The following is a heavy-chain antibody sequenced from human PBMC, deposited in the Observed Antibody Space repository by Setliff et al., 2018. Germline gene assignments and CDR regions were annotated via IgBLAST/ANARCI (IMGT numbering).Heavy chain of an antibody. CDR1: GGSIVSHRC. V-gene: IGHV4-4*02. Sequence: PSETLSLTCGVSGGSIVSHRCWTWVRQAPGKGLEWIGETSHSGSAHYNPSLRSRVTISVDKSKNHFSLKLTSVTAADTAVYYCTRGAVAGRGWFDPWGQGTQVTVSS. CDR2: TSHSGSA. J-gene: IGHJ5*02. CDR3: TRGAVAGRGWFDP. D-gene: IGHD6-19*01.